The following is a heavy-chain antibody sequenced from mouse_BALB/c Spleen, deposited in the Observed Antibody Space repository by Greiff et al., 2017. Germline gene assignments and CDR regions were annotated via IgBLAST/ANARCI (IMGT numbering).Heavy chain of an antibody. Sequence: VQLQQSGPGLVKPSQSLSLTCTVTGYSITSDYAWNWIRQFPGNKLEWMGYISYSGSTSYNPSLKSRISITRDTSKNQFFLQLNSVTTEDTATYYCAREDGNFAYWGQGTLVTVSA. J-gene: IGHJ3*01. V-gene: IGHV3-2*02. D-gene: IGHD2-1*01. CDR3: AREDGNFAY. CDR2: ISYSGST. CDR1: GYSITSDYA.